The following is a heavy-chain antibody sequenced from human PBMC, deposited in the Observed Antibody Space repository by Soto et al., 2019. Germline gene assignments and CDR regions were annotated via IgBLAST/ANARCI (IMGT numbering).Heavy chain of an antibody. Sequence: ASVKVSCKASGYTFTSYYMHRVRQAPGQGLEWMGIINPSGGSTSYAQKFQGRVTMTRDTSTSTVYMELSSLRSEDTAVYYCARESHETEFDYWGQGTLVTVSS. J-gene: IGHJ4*02. V-gene: IGHV1-46*01. CDR1: GYTFTSYY. CDR3: ARESHETEFDY. CDR2: INPSGGST.